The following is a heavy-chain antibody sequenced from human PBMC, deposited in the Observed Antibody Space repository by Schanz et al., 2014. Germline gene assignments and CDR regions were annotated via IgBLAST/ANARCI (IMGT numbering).Heavy chain of an antibody. Sequence: AQLMESGGGLVQPGESLRVSCAASGFTFNSYAMSWVRQAPGRGLEWVSGISGSGGTTHYADSVEGRFTISRVNSKNTLYLRMKGLRAEDTAVYYCAKGRRGYFDSSGSYWGTFDFWGQGTLVSVSS. D-gene: IGHD3-22*01. CDR3: AKGRRGYFDSSGSYWGTFDF. V-gene: IGHV3-23*01. CDR2: ISGSGGTT. CDR1: GFTFNSYA. J-gene: IGHJ4*02.